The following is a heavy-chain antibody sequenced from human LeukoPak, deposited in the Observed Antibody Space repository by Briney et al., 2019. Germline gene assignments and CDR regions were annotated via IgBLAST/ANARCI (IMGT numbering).Heavy chain of an antibody. Sequence: SGGSLRLSCAASGFTFSDYSMNWVRQAPGKGLEWISYIRDSSSTISYAGSVRGRFTISRDNAKNSLYLQMNSLRDEDTAVYYCARDHYYAFDYWGQGTLVTVSS. CDR1: GFTFSDYS. V-gene: IGHV3-48*02. J-gene: IGHJ4*02. CDR2: IRDSSSTI. D-gene: IGHD3-10*01. CDR3: ARDHYYAFDY.